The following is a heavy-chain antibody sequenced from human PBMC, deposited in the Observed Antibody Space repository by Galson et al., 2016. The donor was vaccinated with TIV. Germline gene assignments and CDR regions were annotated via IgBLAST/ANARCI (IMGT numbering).Heavy chain of an antibody. J-gene: IGHJ3*02. CDR2: ISYDGSHK. CDR3: AKEENSGYYPNDAFDI. CDR1: GFKFENFA. Sequence: SLRLSCAASGFKFENFAMHWVRQAPGKGLEWVAVISYDGSHKHYAGSVKGRFTISRDNSKTTLDLQMNSLGAEDTAVYYCAKEENSGYYPNDAFDIWGQGTMVTVSS. V-gene: IGHV3-30*18. D-gene: IGHD3-22*01.